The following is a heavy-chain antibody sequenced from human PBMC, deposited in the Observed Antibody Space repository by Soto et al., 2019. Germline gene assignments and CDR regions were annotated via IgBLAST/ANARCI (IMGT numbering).Heavy chain of an antibody. CDR3: ARDGVVPTMD. Sequence: QVQMVQSGAEVKKPGASVKVSCKASGNSFTGYYVHWVRQAPGQGLEWMGWINPKSGGTNYAQKFQGRVTMTRDTSINTDYMELSSLRSDDTAVYFCARDGVVPTMDWGQGTLVTVSS. CDR1: GNSFTGYY. V-gene: IGHV1-2*02. J-gene: IGHJ4*02. CDR2: INPKSGGT. D-gene: IGHD5-12*01.